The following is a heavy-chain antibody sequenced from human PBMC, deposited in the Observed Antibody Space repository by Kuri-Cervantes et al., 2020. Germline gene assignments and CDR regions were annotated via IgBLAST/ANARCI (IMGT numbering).Heavy chain of an antibody. CDR1: GASFSGYY. V-gene: IGHV4-34*01. J-gene: IGHJ3*02. CDR3: AREVAVARGAFDI. Sequence: GSLRLSCAVYGASFSGYYWSWIRQLPGKGLEWIGEINHSGITKHNPSLKSRVTMSVDTSKNQLSLKLSSVTAADTAVYYCAREVAVARGAFDIWGQGTMVTVSS. D-gene: IGHD6-19*01. CDR2: INHSGIT.